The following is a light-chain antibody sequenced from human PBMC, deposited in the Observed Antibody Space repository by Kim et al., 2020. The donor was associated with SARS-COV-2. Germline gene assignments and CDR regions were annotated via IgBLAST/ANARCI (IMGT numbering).Light chain of an antibody. CDR2: QDT. Sequence: VSPGQTASITCSGDKLGDKYACWYQQKPGQSPVLVIYQDTKRPSGIPERSSGSNSGNTATLTISGTQAMDEADYYCQTWDSITVVFGGGTQLTVL. CDR1: KLGDKY. V-gene: IGLV3-1*01. J-gene: IGLJ2*01. CDR3: QTWDSITVV.